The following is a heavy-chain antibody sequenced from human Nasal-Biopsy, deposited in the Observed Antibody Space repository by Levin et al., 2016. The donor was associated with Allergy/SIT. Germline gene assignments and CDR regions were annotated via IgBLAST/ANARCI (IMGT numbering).Heavy chain of an antibody. Sequence: GGSLRLSCTASGFAFSNFEVMWVRQAPGKGLEWISQISTGSNVKVYADSVRGRLLIARDDAKRSLYLQMSSLRVDDTAIYYCARVPISLHAMDVWGQGATVNVSS. V-gene: IGHV3-48*03. CDR2: ISTGSNVK. CDR3: ARVPISLHAMDV. CDR1: GFAFSNFE. J-gene: IGHJ6*02. D-gene: IGHD3-3*02.